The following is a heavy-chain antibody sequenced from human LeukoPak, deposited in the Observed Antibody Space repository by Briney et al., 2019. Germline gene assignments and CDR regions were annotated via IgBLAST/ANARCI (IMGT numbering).Heavy chain of an antibody. J-gene: IGHJ4*02. CDR2: ISGGGEIT. CDR1: GFTFTNYA. CDR3: ATDRHLSPSTRIDH. Sequence: PGGSLRLSCVASGFTFTNYAINWVRQAPGKGLDWVSGISGGGEITFYSQSVKGRCTTSRDNSKYTVFLEMNSLKVEDTAIYYCATDRHLSPSTRIDHWGQGTLVTVSS. V-gene: IGHV3-23*01.